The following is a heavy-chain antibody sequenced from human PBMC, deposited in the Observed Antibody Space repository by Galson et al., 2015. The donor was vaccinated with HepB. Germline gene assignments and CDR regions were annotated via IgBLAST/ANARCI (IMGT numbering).Heavy chain of an antibody. Sequence: SLRLSCAASGFTFNNYAMHWVRQAPGRGLEWVAVISNDATNQFYGDSVQGRFTISRDNSRNTLYLQMNGLKNGDTAVYYCARGIPRTTDYISKHSYYGMDGWGQGTTVTVSS. CDR1: GFTFNNYA. D-gene: IGHD4-11*01. V-gene: IGHV3-30*04. CDR3: ARGIPRTTDYISKHSYYGMDG. CDR2: ISNDATNQ. J-gene: IGHJ6*02.